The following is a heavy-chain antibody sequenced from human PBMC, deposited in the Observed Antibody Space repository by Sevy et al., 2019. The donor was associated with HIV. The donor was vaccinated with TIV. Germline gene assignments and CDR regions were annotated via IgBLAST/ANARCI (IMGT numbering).Heavy chain of an antibody. D-gene: IGHD2-15*01. Sequence: GGSLRLSCAASGFRLSNYAMSWIRQAPGKGLEWVSTLIGGGSRTYYADSVTGRFTISRDNSKNTLYLQMNSLRADDTAIYYCAKRRVQSGLSGGGANYGWDVCGHGTTVTVSS. CDR3: AKRRVQSGLSGGGANYGWDV. CDR2: LIGGGSRT. CDR1: GFRLSNYA. V-gene: IGHV3-23*01. J-gene: IGHJ6*02.